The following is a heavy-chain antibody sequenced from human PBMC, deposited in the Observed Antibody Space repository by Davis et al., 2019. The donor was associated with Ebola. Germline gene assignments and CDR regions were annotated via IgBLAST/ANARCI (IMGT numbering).Heavy chain of an antibody. J-gene: IGHJ6*02. CDR2: ISAYNGNT. Sequence: ASVKVSCKASGYTFTSYGISWVRQAPGQGLEWMGWISAYNGNTNYAQKLQGRVTMTTDTSTSTAYMELRSLRSDDTAVYYCARDYQTAMDRYYYYGMDVWSQGTTVTVSS. D-gene: IGHD5-18*01. CDR1: GYTFTSYG. CDR3: ARDYQTAMDRYYYYGMDV. V-gene: IGHV1-18*01.